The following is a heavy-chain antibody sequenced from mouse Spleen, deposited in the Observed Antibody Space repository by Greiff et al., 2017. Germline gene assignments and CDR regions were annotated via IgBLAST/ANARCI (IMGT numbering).Heavy chain of an antibody. CDR3: ARGGVRYYFDY. CDR2: IDPSDSYT. J-gene: IGHJ2*01. D-gene: IGHD2-14*01. V-gene: IGHV1-50*01. Sequence: VQLQQPGAELVKPGASVKLSCKASGYTFTSYWMQWVKQRPGQGLEWIGEIDPSDSYTNYNQKFKGKATLTVDTSSSTAYMQLSSLTSEDSAVYYCARGGVRYYFDYWGQGTTLTVSS. CDR1: GYTFTSYW.